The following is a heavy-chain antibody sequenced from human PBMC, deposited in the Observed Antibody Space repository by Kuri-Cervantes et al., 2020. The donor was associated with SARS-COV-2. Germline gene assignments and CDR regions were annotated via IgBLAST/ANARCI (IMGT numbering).Heavy chain of an antibody. V-gene: IGHV3-23*01. J-gene: IGHJ1*01. CDR3: AKDFGTYYDSSGYLKY. CDR2: ISGSGGST. D-gene: IGHD3-22*01. Sequence: GGSLRLSCAASGFTFSSYAMSRVRQAPGKGLEWVSAISGSGGSTYYADSVKGRFTISRDNSKNTLYLQMNSLRAEDTAVYYCAKDFGTYYDSSGYLKYWGQGTLVTVSS. CDR1: GFTFSSYA.